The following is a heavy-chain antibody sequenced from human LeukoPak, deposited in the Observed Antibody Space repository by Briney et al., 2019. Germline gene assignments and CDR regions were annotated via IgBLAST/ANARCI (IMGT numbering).Heavy chain of an antibody. D-gene: IGHD3-22*01. Sequence: GESLKISCKGSGYSFTTYWIGWVRQMPGKGLEWMGIIYPGDSDTRYSPSFQGQVTISADKSISTAHLQWNSLKASDTAMYYCARRFDTSGYFQNWGQGTLVTVSS. J-gene: IGHJ1*01. CDR3: ARRFDTSGYFQN. V-gene: IGHV5-51*01. CDR2: IYPGDSDT. CDR1: GYSFTTYW.